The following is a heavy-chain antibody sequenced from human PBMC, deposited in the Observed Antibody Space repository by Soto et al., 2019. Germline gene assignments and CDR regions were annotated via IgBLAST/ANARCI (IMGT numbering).Heavy chain of an antibody. V-gene: IGHV1-69*06. CDR3: AGFGYSRGYAY. CDR1: GVTSSSYV. Sequence: QVQLVQSGAEVKKPGSSVKVSCTASGVTSSSYVISWVRQAPGEGLEWMGDIIPLLGTVNYAQKFRGRVTITADRSTTTAYMDLSSLKSEDTAVYYCAGFGYSRGYAYWGQGTLVTVSS. CDR2: IIPLLGTV. D-gene: IGHD5-18*01. J-gene: IGHJ4*02.